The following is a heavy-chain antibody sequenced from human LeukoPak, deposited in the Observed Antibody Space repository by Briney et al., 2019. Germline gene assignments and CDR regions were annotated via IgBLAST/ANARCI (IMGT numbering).Heavy chain of an antibody. CDR3: AKCSYYDSSGYLDY. Sequence: GGSLRLSCAASGFTFDDYAMHWVRQAPGKGLEWVSGISWNSGSIGYADSVKGRFTISRDNAKNSLYLQMNSLRAEDTAVYYCAKCSYYDSSGYLDYWGQGTLVTVSS. CDR2: ISWNSGSI. CDR1: GFTFDDYA. V-gene: IGHV3-9*01. D-gene: IGHD3-22*01. J-gene: IGHJ4*02.